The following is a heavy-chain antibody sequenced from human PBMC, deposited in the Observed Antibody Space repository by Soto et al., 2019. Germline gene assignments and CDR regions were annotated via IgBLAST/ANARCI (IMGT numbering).Heavy chain of an antibody. Sequence: ASVKVSCKASGYTFTSYGISWVRQAPGQGLEWMGWISAYNGNTNYAQKLQGRVTMTTDTSTSTAYMELRSLRSDDTAVYYCARDAYYYDSRGSFDYWGQGTLVTVSS. D-gene: IGHD3-22*01. CDR2: ISAYNGNT. CDR3: ARDAYYYDSRGSFDY. V-gene: IGHV1-18*04. J-gene: IGHJ4*02. CDR1: GYTFTSYG.